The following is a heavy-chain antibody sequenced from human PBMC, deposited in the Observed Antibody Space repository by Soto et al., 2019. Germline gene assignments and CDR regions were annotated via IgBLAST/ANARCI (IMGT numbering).Heavy chain of an antibody. CDR3: ASIGHDAFDI. V-gene: IGHV3-33*01. Sequence: PGGSLRLSCAASGFTFRSYGMHWVRQAPGKGLEWVAVIWYDGSNKYYADSVKGRFTISRDNSKNTLYLQMNSLRAEDTAVYYCASIGHDAFDIWGQGTMVTVSS. D-gene: IGHD3-3*01. CDR1: GFTFRSYG. CDR2: IWYDGSNK. J-gene: IGHJ3*02.